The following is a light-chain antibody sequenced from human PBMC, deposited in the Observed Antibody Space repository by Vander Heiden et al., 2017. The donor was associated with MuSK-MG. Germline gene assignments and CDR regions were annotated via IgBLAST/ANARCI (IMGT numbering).Light chain of an antibody. CDR1: QSIDIY. CDR2: DAS. CDR3: QQRKVWPPLT. V-gene: IGKV3-11*01. J-gene: IGKJ4*01. Sequence: VLTQSPATLSLSPGERATLSCRASQSIDIYLAWYQQKPGQAPRLLIYDASNRATGIPVRFSGSGYGTDFTLTISSLEPEDFAVYFCQQRKVWPPLTFGGGTKVEIK.